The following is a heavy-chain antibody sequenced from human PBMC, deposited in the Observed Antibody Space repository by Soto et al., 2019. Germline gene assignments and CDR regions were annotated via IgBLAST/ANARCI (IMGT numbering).Heavy chain of an antibody. CDR2: VIPLFDTA. D-gene: IGHD1-26*01. V-gene: IGHV1-69*01. J-gene: IGHJ6*02. CDR1: GGICTNNA. Sequence: QVQVVRSGAEVQKPGSSGKVSCKVSGGICTNNAIRWVRQAPGQGLEWLGGVIPLFDTAYYAQIFRGRLRISTEGATTPACMELSGVTSADPGVYFCAMGGHNDGYNFYHVRDVWGQGTTVTFS. CDR3: AMGGHNDGYNFYHVRDV.